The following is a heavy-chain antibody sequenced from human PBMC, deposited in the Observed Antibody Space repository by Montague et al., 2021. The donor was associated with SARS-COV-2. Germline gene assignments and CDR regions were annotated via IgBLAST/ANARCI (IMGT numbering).Heavy chain of an antibody. CDR2: IFHSENT. CDR1: GDSISGSHW. Sequence: SETLSLTCAVSGDSISGSHWWTWVRQSPGKGLEWIGEIFHSENTNYNPSLKSRVIISLDMSKNQFSLTLTSVTAADTAVYYCARDRGAKTYDLLTGYYINYYCGVDVWGPGTPVTVSS. V-gene: IGHV4-4*02. J-gene: IGHJ6*02. D-gene: IGHD3-9*01. CDR3: ARDRGAKTYDLLTGYYINYYCGVDV.